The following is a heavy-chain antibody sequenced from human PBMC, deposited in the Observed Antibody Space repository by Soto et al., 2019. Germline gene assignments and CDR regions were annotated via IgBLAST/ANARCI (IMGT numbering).Heavy chain of an antibody. D-gene: IGHD6-19*01. CDR2: IYYSGST. J-gene: IGHJ6*02. CDR3: ARCIAVAGNEKTYYYYGMDV. CDR1: GGSISSYY. Sequence: PSETLSLTCTVSGGSISSYYWSWIRQPPGKGLEWIGYIYYSGSTNYNPSLKSRVTISVDTSKNQFSLKLSSVTAADTAVYYCARCIAVAGNEKTYYYYGMDVWGQGTTVTSP. V-gene: IGHV4-59*01.